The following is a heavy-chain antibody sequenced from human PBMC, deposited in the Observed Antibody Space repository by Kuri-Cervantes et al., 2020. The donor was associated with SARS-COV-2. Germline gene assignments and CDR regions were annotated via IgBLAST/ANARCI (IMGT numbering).Heavy chain of an antibody. CDR2: ITRSGSTL. Sequence: GGSLRLSCAASGFTFSSYGMHWVRQAPGKGLEWLSYITRSGSTLHYADSVKGRFTISRDNAKNLLFLQMNSLRDEDTAVYYCARDRGSDGGDLYFDYWGQGTLVTVSS. V-gene: IGHV3-48*02. J-gene: IGHJ4*02. D-gene: IGHD1-26*01. CDR1: GFTFSSYG. CDR3: ARDRGSDGGDLYFDY.